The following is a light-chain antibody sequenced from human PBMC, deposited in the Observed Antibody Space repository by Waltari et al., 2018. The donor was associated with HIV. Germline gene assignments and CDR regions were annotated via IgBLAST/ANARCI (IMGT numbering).Light chain of an antibody. Sequence: SYVLPQPPSVPVAPGQTANISCIGDNIGSNSVHWYQQKPDRAPVLVIYYDADRPSGIPERFSGSNSGNTATLTISRVEAGDEADYYCHVWDSVSDHVVFGGGSKLTVL. J-gene: IGLJ2*01. CDR1: NIGSNS. V-gene: IGLV3-21*04. CDR3: HVWDSVSDHVV. CDR2: YDA.